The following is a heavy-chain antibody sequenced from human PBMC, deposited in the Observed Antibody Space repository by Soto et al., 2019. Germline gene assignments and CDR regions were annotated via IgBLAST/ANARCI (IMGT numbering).Heavy chain of an antibody. CDR1: GYTFTSYG. J-gene: IGHJ1*01. CDR3: ARDQLGATTTKYFQH. V-gene: IGHV1-18*01. CDR2: NSAYNGNT. Sequence: QVQLVQSGAEAKKPGASVKVCCKASGYTFTSYGISWVRQAPGQGLEWMGWNSAYNGNTNYAQKLQGRVTMTTDTSTSTAYMELRSLRSDDTAVYYCARDQLGATTTKYFQHWGQGTLVTVSS. D-gene: IGHD1-26*01.